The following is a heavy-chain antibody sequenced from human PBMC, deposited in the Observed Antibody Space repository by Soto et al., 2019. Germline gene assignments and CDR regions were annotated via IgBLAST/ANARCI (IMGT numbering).Heavy chain of an antibody. CDR1: GCNFRSYA. CDR2: ISYDGSNK. CDR3: ARGHAGIAVAQKGSWFDP. D-gene: IGHD6-19*01. Sequence: PGGSQRLSSAASGCNFRSYAMHWVRQATGKGLEWVAVISYDGSNKYYADSVKGRFTISRDNSKNTLYLQMNSLRAEDTAVYYCARGHAGIAVAQKGSWFDPWGQGTLVTVSS. J-gene: IGHJ5*02. V-gene: IGHV3-30-3*01.